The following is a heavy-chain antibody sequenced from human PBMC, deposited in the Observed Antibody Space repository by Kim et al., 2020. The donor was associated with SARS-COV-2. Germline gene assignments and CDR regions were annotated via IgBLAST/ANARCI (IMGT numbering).Heavy chain of an antibody. Sequence: KGRFTISRDNSKNTLYLQMNSLRAEDTAVYYCAKGEEYDILTGYTDAFDIWGQGTMVTVSS. J-gene: IGHJ3*02. V-gene: IGHV3-23*01. D-gene: IGHD3-9*01. CDR3: AKGEEYDILTGYTDAFDI.